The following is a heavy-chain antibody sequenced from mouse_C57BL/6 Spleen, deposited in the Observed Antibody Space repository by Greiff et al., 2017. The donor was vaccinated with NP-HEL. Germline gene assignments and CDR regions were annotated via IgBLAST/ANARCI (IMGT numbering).Heavy chain of an antibody. V-gene: IGHV10-1*01. D-gene: IGHD3-2*02. CDR3: MRQLRPQDAMDY. CDR1: GFSFNTYA. CDR2: IRSKSNNYAT. J-gene: IGHJ4*01. Sequence: DVKLVESGGGLVQPKGSLKLSCAASGFSFNTYAMNWVRQAPGKGLEWVARIRSKSNNYATYYVDSVKDRFTISRDDSESMLYLQMNNLKTEDTAMYYCMRQLRPQDAMDYWGQGTSVTVSS.